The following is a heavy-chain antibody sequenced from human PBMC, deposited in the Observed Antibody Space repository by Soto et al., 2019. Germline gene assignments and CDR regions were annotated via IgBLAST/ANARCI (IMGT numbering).Heavy chain of an antibody. Sequence: GESLQISCKGSGYSFTSYWIGWVRQMPGKGLEWMGIIYPGDSDTRYSPSFQGQVTISADKSISTAYLQWSSLKASDTAMYYCARQRYCSSNSCYTMAGDAFDIWGQGTMVTVS. CDR3: ARQRYCSSNSCYTMAGDAFDI. CDR1: GYSFTSYW. V-gene: IGHV5-51*01. J-gene: IGHJ3*02. D-gene: IGHD2-2*02. CDR2: IYPGDSDT.